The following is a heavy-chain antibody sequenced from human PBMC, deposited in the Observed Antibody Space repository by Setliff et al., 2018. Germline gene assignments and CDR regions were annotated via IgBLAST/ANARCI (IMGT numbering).Heavy chain of an antibody. V-gene: IGHV1-3*01. CDR1: GYTFTSYA. Sequence: GASVKVSCKASGYTFTSYAMHWVRQAPGQRLEWMGWINAGNGNTKYSQKFQGRVTMTRDTSTSTVYMELSSLRTEDTAVYYCAKALSPGQVGGYYYEMGSVYYCYMDVWGRGTTVTVSS. J-gene: IGHJ6*03. CDR3: AKALSPGQVGGYYYEMGSVYYCYMDV. D-gene: IGHD3-22*01. CDR2: INAGNGNT.